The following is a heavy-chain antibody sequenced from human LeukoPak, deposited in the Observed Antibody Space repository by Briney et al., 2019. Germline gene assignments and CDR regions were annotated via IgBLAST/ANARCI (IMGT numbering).Heavy chain of an antibody. D-gene: IGHD6-19*01. CDR2: ISLNSGSI. Sequence: GGSLRLSCAASGFTFEDYAMHWVRQAPGKGLERVSGISLNSGSIGYADSVKGAFTISRDNAKTSLYLEMNRLRAEDTALYYCAKDFADSSCWYRGPDYFDYWGQGTLVTVSS. J-gene: IGHJ4*02. V-gene: IGHV3-9*01. CDR1: GFTFEDYA. CDR3: AKDFADSSCWYRGPDYFDY.